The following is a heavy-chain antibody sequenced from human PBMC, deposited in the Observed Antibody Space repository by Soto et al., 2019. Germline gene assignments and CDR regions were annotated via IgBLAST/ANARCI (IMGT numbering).Heavy chain of an antibody. CDR3: ARALPEIRMMEGGSFDP. V-gene: IGHV1-2*02. D-gene: IGHD1-1*01. CDR2: INPNSGGS. J-gene: IGHJ5*02. Sequence: GASVKVSCKASAYTFTDYYIHWVRQAPGQGLEWMGWINPNSGGSYFAQKFLGRVTMTRDTSITTAYMELSRLRSDDTAVYYCARALPEIRMMEGGSFDPWGQGTVVTVPS. CDR1: AYTFTDYY.